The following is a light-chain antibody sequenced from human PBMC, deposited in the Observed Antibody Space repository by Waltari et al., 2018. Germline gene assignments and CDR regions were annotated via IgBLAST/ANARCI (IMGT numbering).Light chain of an antibody. Sequence: AIQMTQSPSSLSASVGDRLTITCRASEDIRNDLGWYQQKPGKAPRLLIFATYTLQSGVPSRFSGSGSGTDFTLTISSLQPEDFATYFCLHDYIFPPTFGGGTTVEI. CDR3: LHDYIFPPT. CDR2: ATY. V-gene: IGKV1-6*01. CDR1: EDIRND. J-gene: IGKJ4*01.